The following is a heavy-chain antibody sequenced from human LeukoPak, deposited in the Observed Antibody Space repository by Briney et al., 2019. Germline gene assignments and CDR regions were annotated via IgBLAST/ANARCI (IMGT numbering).Heavy chain of an antibody. D-gene: IGHD2-2*01. CDR3: ARHGPYCSRTSCYLSSGERGWFDP. J-gene: IGHJ5*02. CDR2: IYYSGST. V-gene: IGHV4-39*01. Sequence: KSSETLSLTCTVSGGSISSSSYYWGWIRQPPGKGLEWIGSIYYSGSTYYNPSLPSRVTISVDTSQHQFSLELCSVTAADPALYSCARHGPYCSRTSCYLSSGERGWFDPWGQGTLVTVSS. CDR1: GGSISSSSYY.